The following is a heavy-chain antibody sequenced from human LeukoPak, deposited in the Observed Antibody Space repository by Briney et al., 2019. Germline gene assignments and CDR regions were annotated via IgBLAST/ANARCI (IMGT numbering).Heavy chain of an antibody. CDR3: TVRERDY. J-gene: IGHJ4*02. D-gene: IGHD3-10*01. V-gene: IGHV1-2*02. CDR2: INPNSGGT. Sequence: ASVKVSCKASGYTFTGYYMHWVRQAPGQGLEWMGWINPNSGGTNYAQKFRGRITMTRDTSISTAYMELSSLRSGDTAVYYCTVRERDYWGQGTLVTVSS. CDR1: GYTFTGYY.